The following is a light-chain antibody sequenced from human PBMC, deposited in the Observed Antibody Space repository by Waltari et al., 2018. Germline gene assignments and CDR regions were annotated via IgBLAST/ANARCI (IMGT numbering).Light chain of an antibody. CDR3: ALYMGSGIWV. Sequence: QTVVTPEPSLSVSPGWTVTLTCGLSSGSLSPTSYATWYQQTPGQAPRTLVYKANARSSGVPDRFSGSILGNTAALTITGAQADDESDYYCALYMGSGIWVFGGGTRLTVL. CDR1: SGSLSPTSY. V-gene: IGLV8-61*01. CDR2: KAN. J-gene: IGLJ3*02.